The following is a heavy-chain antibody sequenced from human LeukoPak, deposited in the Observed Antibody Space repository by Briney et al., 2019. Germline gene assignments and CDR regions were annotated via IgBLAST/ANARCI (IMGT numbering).Heavy chain of an antibody. V-gene: IGHV1-2*02. CDR2: INPNSGGT. CDR1: GYTVTGYY. J-gene: IGHJ4*02. D-gene: IGHD6-13*01. CDR3: AREGSTAAGNLRFDY. Sequence: ASVKVSCKASGYTVTGYYMHWVRQAPGQGLEWMGWINPNSGGTNYAQKFQGRVTMTRDTSISTAYMELSRLRSDDTAVYYCAREGSTAAGNLRFDYWGQGTLVTVSS.